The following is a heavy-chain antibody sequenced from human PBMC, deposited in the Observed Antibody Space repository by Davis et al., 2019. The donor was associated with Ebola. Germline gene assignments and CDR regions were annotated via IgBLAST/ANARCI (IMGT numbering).Heavy chain of an antibody. Sequence: GESLKISCAASGFTFSNYAMTWFRQAPGEGLEWVSSICGSTGSTYYADSVRGRFTVSRDNSKNMLFLQLTSLRDDDTAVYYCANLDYGDNSGFDYWGQGTLVTVSS. CDR2: ICGSTGST. V-gene: IGHV3-23*01. J-gene: IGHJ4*02. CDR3: ANLDYGDNSGFDY. CDR1: GFTFSNYA. D-gene: IGHD4-23*01.